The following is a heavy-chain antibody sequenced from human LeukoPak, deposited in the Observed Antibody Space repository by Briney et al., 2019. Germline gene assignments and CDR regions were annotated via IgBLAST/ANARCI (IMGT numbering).Heavy chain of an antibody. Sequence: GSLRLSCAASGFTFSNYGMHWVRQAPGKGLEWVAVISFDGNDEYYADSVKGRFTISRDKSKNTLYLQMTSLGTEDTAVYYCAKSPHKDYYDNSAYYASDAFDIWGQGTMVTVSS. J-gene: IGHJ3*02. V-gene: IGHV3-30*18. CDR3: AKSPHKDYYDNSAYYASDAFDI. CDR2: ISFDGNDE. D-gene: IGHD3-22*01. CDR1: GFTFSNYG.